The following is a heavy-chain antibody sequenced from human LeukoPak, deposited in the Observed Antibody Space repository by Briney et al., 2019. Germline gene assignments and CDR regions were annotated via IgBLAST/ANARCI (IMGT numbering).Heavy chain of an antibody. CDR2: IIPIFRTA. V-gene: IGHV1-69*13. J-gene: IGHJ3*02. CDR3: ATSRTGDHDAFDI. CDR1: GYTFTTYG. Sequence: GASVKVSCKASGYTFTTYGMNWVRQAPGQGLEWMGRIIPIFRTANYVPRFQGRVTITADEYTSTAYMELSSLRSEDTAVYYCATSRTGDHDAFDIWGQGTRVTVSS. D-gene: IGHD7-27*01.